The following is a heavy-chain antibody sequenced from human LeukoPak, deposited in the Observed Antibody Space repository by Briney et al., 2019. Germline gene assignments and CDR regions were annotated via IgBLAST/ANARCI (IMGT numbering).Heavy chain of an antibody. CDR3: TTAGHAGMITHGVDY. J-gene: IGHJ4*02. V-gene: IGHV3-15*01. D-gene: IGHD3-16*01. CDR2: IKSKTDGGTT. CDR1: GFTFSSYE. Sequence: GGSLRLSCAASGFTFSSYEMNWVRQAPGKGLEWVGRIKSKTDGGTTDYAAPVKGRFTISRDDSKNTLYLQMNSLKTEDTAVYYCTTAGHAGMITHGVDYWGQGTLVTVSS.